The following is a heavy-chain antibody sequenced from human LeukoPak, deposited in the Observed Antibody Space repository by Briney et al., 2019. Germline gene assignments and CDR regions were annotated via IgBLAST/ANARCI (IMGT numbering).Heavy chain of an antibody. Sequence: ASVTVSCTASGYTFTGYYMHWVRQAPGQGLEWMGWINPNSGGTNYAQKFQGWVTMTRDTSISTAYMELSRLRSDDTAVYYCARGDGIAVGVTDAFDIWGQGTMVTVSS. CDR1: GYTFTGYY. D-gene: IGHD6-19*01. V-gene: IGHV1-2*04. CDR3: ARGDGIAVGVTDAFDI. CDR2: INPNSGGT. J-gene: IGHJ3*02.